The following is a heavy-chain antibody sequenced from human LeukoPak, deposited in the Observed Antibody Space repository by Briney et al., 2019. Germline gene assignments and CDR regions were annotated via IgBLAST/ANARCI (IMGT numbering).Heavy chain of an antibody. CDR2: IWYDGSNK. J-gene: IGHJ6*04. CDR3: AREHVCSSTSCSYYYYYGMDV. Sequence: GRSLRLSCAASGFTFSSYGMHWVRQAPGKGLEWVAVIWYDGSNKYYADSVKGRFTISRDNSKNTLYLQMNSLRAEDTAVYYCAREHVCSSTSCSYYYYYGMDVWGKGTRSPSPQ. V-gene: IGHV3-33*01. D-gene: IGHD2-2*01. CDR1: GFTFSSYG.